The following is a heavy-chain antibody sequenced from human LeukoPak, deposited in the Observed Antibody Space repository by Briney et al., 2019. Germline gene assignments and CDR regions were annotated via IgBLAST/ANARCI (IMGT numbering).Heavy chain of an antibody. CDR1: GFTFSSYN. V-gene: IGHV3-48*01. Sequence: GGSLRLSCAASGFTFSSYNMNWVRQAPGKGLEWVSYISRSSNIIYYADSVKGRFTISRDNAKNSLYLQMNSLRAEDTAMYYCARENWSDVRGSFDPWGQGTLVTVSS. D-gene: IGHD1-1*01. CDR2: ISRSSNII. CDR3: ARENWSDVRGSFDP. J-gene: IGHJ5*02.